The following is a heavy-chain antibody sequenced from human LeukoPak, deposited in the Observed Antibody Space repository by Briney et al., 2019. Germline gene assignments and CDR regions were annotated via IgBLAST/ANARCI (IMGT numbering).Heavy chain of an antibody. Sequence: SETLSLTCTVSSGSISSYYWSWIRQPPGKGLEWIGYIYYSGSTNYNPSLKSRVTISVDTSKNQFSLKLSSVTAADTAVYYCAKIGHTVTTSRWFDPWGQGTLVTVSS. J-gene: IGHJ5*02. CDR3: AKIGHTVTTSRWFDP. CDR2: IYYSGST. D-gene: IGHD4-11*01. V-gene: IGHV4-59*01. CDR1: SGSISSYY.